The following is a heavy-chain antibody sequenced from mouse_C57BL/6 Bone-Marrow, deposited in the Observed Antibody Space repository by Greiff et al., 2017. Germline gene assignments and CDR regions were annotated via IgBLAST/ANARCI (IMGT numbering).Heavy chain of an antibody. CDR2: INPYNGDT. CDR1: GYSFTGYF. CDR3: ARCYGSAPFAY. V-gene: IGHV1-20*01. D-gene: IGHD1-1*01. Sequence: EVQLQQSGPELVKPGDSVKISCTASGYSFTGYFMNWVMQSPGKSLEWIGRINPYNGDTFYNQKFKGKATLTVDKSSSTAHMELRSLTSEDSAVYYCARCYGSAPFAYWGQGTLVTVSA. J-gene: IGHJ3*01.